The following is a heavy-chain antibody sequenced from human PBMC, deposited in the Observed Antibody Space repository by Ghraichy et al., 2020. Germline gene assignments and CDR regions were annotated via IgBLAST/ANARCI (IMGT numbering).Heavy chain of an antibody. CDR1: GGSFSSYY. J-gene: IGHJ5*02. CDR2: INHSGST. V-gene: IGHV4-34*01. Sequence: SETLSLTCTVSGGSFSSYYWSWIRQPQGKGLEWIGEINHSGSTNYNLSLKSRVTISIDTSKNQFSLKLSSVTAADTAVYYCARGLSMTGWFDPWGQGTLVTVSS. D-gene: IGHD2/OR15-2a*01. CDR3: ARGLSMTGWFDP.